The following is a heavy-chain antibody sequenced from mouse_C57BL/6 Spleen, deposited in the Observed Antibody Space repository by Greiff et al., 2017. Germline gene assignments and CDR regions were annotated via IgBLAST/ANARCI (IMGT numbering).Heavy chain of an antibody. CDR2: ISDGGSYT. CDR3: ARGIPTRGYFDY. J-gene: IGHJ2*01. V-gene: IGHV5-4*03. CDR1: GFTFSSYA. Sequence: DVMLVESGGGLVKPGGSLKLSCAASGFTFSSYAMSWVRQTPEKRLEWVATISDGGSYTYYPDNVKGRFTISRDNAKNNLYLQMSHLKSEDTAMYYCARGIPTRGYFDYWGQGTTLTVSS. D-gene: IGHD3-1*01.